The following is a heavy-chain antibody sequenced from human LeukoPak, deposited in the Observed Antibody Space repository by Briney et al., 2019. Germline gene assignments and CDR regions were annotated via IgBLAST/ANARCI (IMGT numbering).Heavy chain of an antibody. CDR2: ISTSEST. CDR1: GGSISIYY. CDR3: ARDFGYGDYFFDD. D-gene: IGHD4-17*01. J-gene: IGHJ4*02. V-gene: IGHV4-4*07. Sequence: SETLSLTCTVSGGSISIYYWNWIRQPAGKGLEWIGRISTSESTQYNPSLKSRVTMSVDTSKNQFSLKLSSVTAADTAVYYCARDFGYGDYFFDDWGQGTLVTVSS.